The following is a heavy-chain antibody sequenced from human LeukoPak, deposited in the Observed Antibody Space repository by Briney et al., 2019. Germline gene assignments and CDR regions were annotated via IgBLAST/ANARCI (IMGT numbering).Heavy chain of an antibody. J-gene: IGHJ6*03. D-gene: IGHD2-2*01. Sequence: SETLSLTCTVSGGSISSYYWSWIRQPPGKGLEWIGYIYYSGSTNYNPSLKSRVTISVDTSKNQFSLKLSSVTAADTAVYYCARGVVPAAPCYMDVWGKGTTVTISS. V-gene: IGHV4-59*08. CDR3: ARGVVPAAPCYMDV. CDR2: IYYSGST. CDR1: GGSISSYY.